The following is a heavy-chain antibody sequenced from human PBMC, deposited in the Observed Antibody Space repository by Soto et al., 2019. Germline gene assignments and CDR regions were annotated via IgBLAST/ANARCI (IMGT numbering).Heavy chain of an antibody. CDR2: ISHSGST. CDR1: GGSISNNY. D-gene: IGHD6-13*01. J-gene: IGHJ5*02. Sequence: QVQLQESGPGLVKPSETLSLTCGVSGGSISNNYWSWIRQPPGKGLERIGYISHSGSTNYNPSLKSRVTISVDTSKKQFSLKLNSVTAADTAVYYCARGGTYSRLIIGDWFDPGGQGTLVTVAS. V-gene: IGHV4-59*01. CDR3: ARGGTYSRLIIGDWFDP.